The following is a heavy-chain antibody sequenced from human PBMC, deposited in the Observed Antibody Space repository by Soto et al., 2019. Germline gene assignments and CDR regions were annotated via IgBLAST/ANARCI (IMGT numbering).Heavy chain of an antibody. Sequence: ASVKVSCKASGYTFTSYGISWVRQAPGQGLEWMGWISAYNGNTNYAQKLQGRVTMTTDTSTSTAYMELRSLRSDDTAVYYCARSRFCSGGSCYFWFDPWGQGTLVTVSS. J-gene: IGHJ5*02. D-gene: IGHD2-15*01. CDR3: ARSRFCSGGSCYFWFDP. V-gene: IGHV1-18*01. CDR1: GYTFTSYG. CDR2: ISAYNGNT.